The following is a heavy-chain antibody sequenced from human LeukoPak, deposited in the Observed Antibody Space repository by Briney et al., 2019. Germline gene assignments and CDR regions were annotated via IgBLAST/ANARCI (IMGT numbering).Heavy chain of an antibody. Sequence: GSSVKVSCKVSGDTFRSNAVSWVRQCPRQGLEWLGGIIPIFGITNNAQTFKGRFTVTADKSTSTAYMELSSLRSEDTAVYYCARGITSGPYYYYPMDVWAKGTTVTVTS. V-gene: IGHV1-69*17. CDR2: IIPIFGIT. CDR1: GDTFRSNA. D-gene: IGHD3-3*01. J-gene: IGHJ6*04. CDR3: ARGITSGPYYYYPMDV.